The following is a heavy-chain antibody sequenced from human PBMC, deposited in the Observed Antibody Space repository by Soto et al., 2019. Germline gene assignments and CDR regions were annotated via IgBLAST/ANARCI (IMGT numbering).Heavy chain of an antibody. J-gene: IGHJ3*02. CDR2: MNPNSGNT. CDR3: ARGKKLRYFDWSPYPRGFDI. CDR1: GYTFTSYD. Sequence: ASVKVSCKASGYTFTSYDINCVRQATGQGLEWMGWMNPNSGNTGYAQKFQGRVTMTRNTSISTAYMELSSLRSEDTAVYYCARGKKLRYFDWSPYPRGFDIWGQGTMVTVSS. V-gene: IGHV1-8*01. D-gene: IGHD3-9*01.